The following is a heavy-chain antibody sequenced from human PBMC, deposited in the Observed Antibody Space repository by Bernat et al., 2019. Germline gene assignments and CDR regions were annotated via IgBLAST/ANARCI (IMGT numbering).Heavy chain of an antibody. V-gene: IGHV1-46*03. J-gene: IGHJ4*02. CDR1: GYTFTSYG. CDR2: INPSGGST. Sequence: QVQLVQSGAEVKKPGASVKVSCKASGYTFTSYGISWVRQAPGQGLEWMGIINPSGGSTSYAQKFQGRVTMTRDTSTSTVYMELSSLRSEDTAVYYCARVSRGSGSYYSDFDYWGQGTLVTVSS. CDR3: ARVSRGSGSYYSDFDY. D-gene: IGHD1-26*01.